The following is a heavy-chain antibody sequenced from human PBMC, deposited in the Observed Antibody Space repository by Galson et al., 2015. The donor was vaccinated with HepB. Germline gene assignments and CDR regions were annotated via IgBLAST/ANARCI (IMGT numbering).Heavy chain of an antibody. CDR1: GFSFFNYW. Sequence: SLRLSCAASGFSFFNYWMSWVRQAPGVGLEWVSTCGSGNIKYYADSVKGRFTISRDNSRNTLYLQMNSLRAEDTAVYYCAKWRLSERWFDPWGQGTLVTVSS. CDR3: AKWRLSERWFDP. CDR2: CGSGNIK. V-gene: IGHV3-23*01. J-gene: IGHJ5*02. D-gene: IGHD1-1*01.